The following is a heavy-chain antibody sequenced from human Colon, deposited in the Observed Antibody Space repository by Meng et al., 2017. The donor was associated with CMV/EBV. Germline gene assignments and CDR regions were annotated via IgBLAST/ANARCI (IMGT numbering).Heavy chain of an antibody. V-gene: IGHV4-39*07. D-gene: IGHD6-6*01. CDR2: IFYTGTT. J-gene: IGHJ4*02. CDR1: GGSISSSSYY. Sequence: LQLQESGPGLVRPSETLSLTCTVSGGSISSSSYYWAWIRQPPGKGLEWIGSIFYTGTTYYKPSLKSRVTISVDTSKNQFSLKLSSVTAADTAVYYCIRETTGSSSSYWGQGTLVTVSS. CDR3: IRETTGSSSSY.